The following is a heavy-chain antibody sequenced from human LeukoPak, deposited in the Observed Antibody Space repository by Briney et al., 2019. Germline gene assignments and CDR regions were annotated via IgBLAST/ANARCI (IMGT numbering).Heavy chain of an antibody. CDR3: AREEGHNVYYYDSSGYSDY. J-gene: IGHJ4*02. V-gene: IGHV4-39*07. D-gene: IGHD3-22*01. CDR1: GGSISSSSYY. CDR2: IYYSGST. Sequence: SETLSLTCTVSGGSISSSSYYWGWIRQPPGKGLEWIGSIYYSGSTYYNPSLKSRVTISVDTSKNQFSLKLSSVTAADTAVYYCAREEGHNVYYYDSSGYSDYWGQGTLVTVSS.